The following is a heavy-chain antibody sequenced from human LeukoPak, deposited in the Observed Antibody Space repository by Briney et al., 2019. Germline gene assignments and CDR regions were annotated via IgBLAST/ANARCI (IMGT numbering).Heavy chain of an antibody. V-gene: IGHV5-51*01. J-gene: IGHJ4*02. Sequence: GESLQISCKGSGYSFTSYWIGWVRQMPGKGLEWMGIIYPGDSDTRYSPSFQGQVTLSAAKSISTAYLQWSSLKASDTAMYYCARDKGIVGVTTPFDYWGQGTLVTVSP. D-gene: IGHD1-26*01. CDR1: GYSFTSYW. CDR2: IYPGDSDT. CDR3: ARDKGIVGVTTPFDY.